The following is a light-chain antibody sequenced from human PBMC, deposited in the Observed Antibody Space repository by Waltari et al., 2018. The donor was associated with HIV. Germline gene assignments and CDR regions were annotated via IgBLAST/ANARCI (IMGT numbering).Light chain of an antibody. CDR1: SSNIGAGYD. V-gene: IGLV1-40*01. CDR3: QSYDSSLSGSV. Sequence: QSVLTQPPSVSGAPGQRVTISCTGSSSNIGAGYDVHWYQQLPGTAPNIPIYSNNMRPSGVPDRLSGSKSGTSASLASTGLQAEDEADYYCQSYDSSLSGSVFGGGTKLTVL. CDR2: SNN. J-gene: IGLJ3*02.